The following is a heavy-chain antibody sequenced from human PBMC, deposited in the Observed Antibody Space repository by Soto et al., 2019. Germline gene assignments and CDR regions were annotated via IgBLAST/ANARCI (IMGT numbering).Heavy chain of an antibody. Sequence: GGSLRLSCAASGLTFSSYGMHWVRQAPGKGLEWVAVISYDGSNKYYADSVKGRFTISRDNSKNTLYLQMNSLRAEDTAVYYCATARRPYGDYDAFDIWGQGTMVTVSS. J-gene: IGHJ3*02. CDR2: ISYDGSNK. CDR3: ATARRPYGDYDAFDI. V-gene: IGHV3-30*03. D-gene: IGHD4-17*01. CDR1: GLTFSSYG.